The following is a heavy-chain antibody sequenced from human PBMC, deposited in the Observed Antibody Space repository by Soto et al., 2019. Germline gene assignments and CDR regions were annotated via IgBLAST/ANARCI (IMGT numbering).Heavy chain of an antibody. CDR1: GYTFTSYD. Sequence: SVKVACNASGYTFTSYDINWVRQATGQGLEWMGWMNPNSGNTGYAQKLQGRVSMTRNTSISTAYMELSSLRSEDTAVYYCARYPENYYESSGYQYYFDYWGQGTLVTVPS. CDR2: MNPNSGNT. D-gene: IGHD3-22*01. V-gene: IGHV1-8*01. J-gene: IGHJ4*02. CDR3: ARYPENYYESSGYQYYFDY.